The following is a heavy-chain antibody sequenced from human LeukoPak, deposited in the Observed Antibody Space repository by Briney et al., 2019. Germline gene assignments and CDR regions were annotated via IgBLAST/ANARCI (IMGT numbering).Heavy chain of an antibody. D-gene: IGHD2-2*01. CDR1: GYTFTGYY. V-gene: IGHV1-2*02. CDR2: INPNSGGT. CDR3: ARDRKPGYCSSASCPPPFFDF. J-gene: IGHJ4*02. Sequence: ASVKVSCKASGYTFTGYYMHWVRQAPGQGLEWMGWINPNSGGTNYAQKFQGRVTMTRDMSTSTVYMELISLRSEDTAVYFCARDRKPGYCSSASCPPPFFDFWGQGTLVTVSS.